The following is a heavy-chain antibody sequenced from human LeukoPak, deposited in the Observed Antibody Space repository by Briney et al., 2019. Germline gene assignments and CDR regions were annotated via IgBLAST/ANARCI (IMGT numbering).Heavy chain of an antibody. V-gene: IGHV4-34*01. CDR3: ARENSSGWYKPAFDI. J-gene: IGHJ3*02. CDR1: GGSFSGYY. D-gene: IGHD6-19*01. Sequence: SETLSLTCAVYGGSFSGYYWSWIRQPPGKGLEWIGEINHSGSTNYNPSLKSRVTISVDTSKNQFSLKLSSVTAADTAVYYCARENSSGWYKPAFDIWGRGTMVTVSS. CDR2: INHSGST.